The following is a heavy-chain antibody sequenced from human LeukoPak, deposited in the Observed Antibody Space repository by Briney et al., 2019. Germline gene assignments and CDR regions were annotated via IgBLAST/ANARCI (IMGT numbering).Heavy chain of an antibody. CDR2: MTGNGGSL. Sequence: GGSLRLSCAASGFTFSTYAMSWVRQAPRKGLEWVSGMTGNGGSLYYAGSVKGRFTISRENSKNTLYVQMNSLRADDTAVYYCARGRGSDGLDVWGQGTTVTVSS. J-gene: IGHJ6*02. CDR1: GFTFSTYA. V-gene: IGHV3-23*01. CDR3: ARGRGSDGLDV.